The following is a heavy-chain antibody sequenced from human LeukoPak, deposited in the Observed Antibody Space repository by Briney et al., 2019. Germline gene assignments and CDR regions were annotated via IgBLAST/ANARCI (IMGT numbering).Heavy chain of an antibody. Sequence: GGSLRLSCAASGFTFSTYAMSWVRQAPGKGLEWASTISDSGANTYYADSVRGRFTISRDNSKNTLYLQKNSLRADDTAIYYCAKSMTLQWRGFFDLWGRGTHVTVSS. V-gene: IGHV3-23*01. CDR3: AKSMTLQWRGFFDL. J-gene: IGHJ2*01. CDR2: ISDSGANT. CDR1: GFTFSTYA. D-gene: IGHD6-19*01.